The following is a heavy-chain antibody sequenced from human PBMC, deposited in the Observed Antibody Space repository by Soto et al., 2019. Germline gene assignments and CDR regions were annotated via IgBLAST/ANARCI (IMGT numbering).Heavy chain of an antibody. V-gene: IGHV4-31*03. D-gene: IGHD3-22*01. CDR1: GGSISSGGYY. CDR3: ARSPITMIVVAAHAFDV. CDR2: IYYSGST. J-gene: IGHJ3*01. Sequence: SETLSLTCTVSGGSISSGGYYWSWIRQHPGKGLEWIGYIYYSGSTYYNPSLKSRVTISVDTSKNQFSLKLSSVTAADTAVYYCARSPITMIVVAAHAFDVWGQGTMVTVSS.